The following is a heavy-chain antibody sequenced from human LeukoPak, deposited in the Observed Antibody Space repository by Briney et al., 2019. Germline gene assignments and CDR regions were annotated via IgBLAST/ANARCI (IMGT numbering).Heavy chain of an antibody. D-gene: IGHD3-3*01. CDR1: GFTFSNAW. Sequence: GGSLRLSXAASGFTFSNAWMSWVRQAPGKGLEWVGRIKSKTDGGTTDYAAPVKGRFTISRDDSKNTLYLQMNSLKTEDTAVYYCTTRTAYYDFWSGYYFDYWGQGTLVTVSS. J-gene: IGHJ4*02. V-gene: IGHV3-15*01. CDR3: TTRTAYYDFWSGYYFDY. CDR2: IKSKTDGGTT.